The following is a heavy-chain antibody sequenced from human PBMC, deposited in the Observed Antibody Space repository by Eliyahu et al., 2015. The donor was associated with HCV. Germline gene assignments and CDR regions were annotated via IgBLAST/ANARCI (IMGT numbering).Heavy chain of an antibody. CDR3: ARWLDWIRDLGNWFDP. CDR1: GYSISSGYS. Sequence: QVQLQESGPGLXKPSESLSLTCAVSGYSISSGYSWGWLRQPPGKGLEWIGXIXQSGNTYYNXSLKSRVXISVDXSKNHXSLKLTSVNAADTAVYYCARWLDWIRDLGNWFDPWGQGILVTVSS. D-gene: IGHD3/OR15-3a*01. J-gene: IGHJ5*02. CDR2: IXQSGNT. V-gene: IGHV4-38-2*01.